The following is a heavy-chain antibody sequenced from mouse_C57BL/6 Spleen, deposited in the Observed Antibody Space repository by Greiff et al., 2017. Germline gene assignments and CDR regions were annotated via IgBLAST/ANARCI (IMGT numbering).Heavy chain of an antibody. Sequence: VQLQQSGAELVRPGTSVTVSCKASGYAFTNYLIEWVKQRPGQGLEWIGVINPGSGGTNYNEKFKGKATLTADKSSSTAYMQLSSLTSEDSAVYFCARDDQAWFACWGQGTLVTVSA. CDR1: GYAFTNYL. D-gene: IGHD2-12*01. CDR3: ARDDQAWFAC. V-gene: IGHV1-54*01. J-gene: IGHJ3*01. CDR2: INPGSGGT.